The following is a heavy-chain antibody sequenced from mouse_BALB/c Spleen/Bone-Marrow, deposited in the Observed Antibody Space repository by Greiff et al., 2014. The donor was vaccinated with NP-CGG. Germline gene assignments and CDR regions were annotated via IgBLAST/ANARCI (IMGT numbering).Heavy chain of an antibody. Sequence: QVHVKQSGSVLVRPGASVKLSCKASGNTFTSSWMHWAKQRPGQGLEWIGDIHPNSVNTNYNEKFRGKATLTVDTSSNTAYVDLSSLTSEDSAVYYCARSYRFWYFDVWGAGTTVTVSS. CDR1: GNTFTSSW. J-gene: IGHJ1*01. V-gene: IGHV1S130*01. CDR2: IHPNSVNT. CDR3: ARSYRFWYFDV. D-gene: IGHD2-14*01.